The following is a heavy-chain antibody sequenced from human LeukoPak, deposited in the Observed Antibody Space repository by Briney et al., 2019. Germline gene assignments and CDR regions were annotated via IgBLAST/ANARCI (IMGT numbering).Heavy chain of an antibody. J-gene: IGHJ4*02. Sequence: PGGSLRLPCAASGFPFGSYAMTWVRQAPGKGLESVSVITDGADTYYADSVKGRFTISRDNSQNTVHLQMDNLRADDTAVYYCAKVDYWSPENYLDSWGQGTLVTVSS. D-gene: IGHD1-1*01. V-gene: IGHV3-23*01. CDR1: GFPFGSYA. CDR3: AKVDYWSPENYLDS. CDR2: ITDGADT.